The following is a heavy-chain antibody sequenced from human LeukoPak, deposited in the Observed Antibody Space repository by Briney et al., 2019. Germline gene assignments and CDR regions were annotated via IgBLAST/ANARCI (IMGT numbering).Heavy chain of an antibody. Sequence: PSETLSLTCTVSGGSITDYFWSWIRQPPGKGLEFIGYIYYSGSTNYNPSLESRVTISLDMSQRHLSLRLSSVTAADTAVYYCARLGHGSGSLVDSWGQGTLVTVSS. V-gene: IGHV4-59*08. CDR2: IYYSGST. D-gene: IGHD3-10*01. CDR1: GGSITDYF. J-gene: IGHJ4*02. CDR3: ARLGHGSGSLVDS.